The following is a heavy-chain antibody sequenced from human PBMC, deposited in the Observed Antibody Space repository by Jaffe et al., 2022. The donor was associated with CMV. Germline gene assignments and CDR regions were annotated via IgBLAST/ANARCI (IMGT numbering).Heavy chain of an antibody. CDR2: INHSGST. CDR3: ARQGIAVAWGRCAFDI. CDR1: GGSFSGYY. D-gene: IGHD6-19*01. J-gene: IGHJ3*02. V-gene: IGHV4-34*01. Sequence: QVQLQQWGAGLLKPSETLSLTCAVYGGSFSGYYWSWIRQPPGKGLEWIGEINHSGSTNYNPSLKSRVTISVDTSKNQFSLKLSSVTAADTAVYYCARQGIAVAWGRCAFDIWGQGTMVTVSS.